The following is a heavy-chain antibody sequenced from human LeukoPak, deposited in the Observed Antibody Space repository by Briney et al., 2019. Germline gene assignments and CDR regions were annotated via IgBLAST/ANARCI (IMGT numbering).Heavy chain of an antibody. D-gene: IGHD3-3*01. J-gene: IGHJ6*03. CDR3: ARDPNTVFGVDLEMGV. CDR2: IIPTIGRA. V-gene: IGHV1-69*04. CDR1: GGTFSTYA. Sequence: GASVKVSCKASGGTFSTYAISWVRQAPGQGLEWMGRIIPTIGRANYAQKFQGRVAITADKATNMAYMELSSLRSEDTAVYYCARDPNTVFGVDLEMGVWGKGTTVSV.